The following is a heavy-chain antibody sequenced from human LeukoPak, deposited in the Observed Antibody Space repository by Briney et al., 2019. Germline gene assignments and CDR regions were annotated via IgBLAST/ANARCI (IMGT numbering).Heavy chain of an antibody. CDR3: AKPPPDSSSWLFDY. CDR2: ISGNGGST. V-gene: IGHV3-23*01. J-gene: IGHJ4*02. CDR1: GFTFSTYA. Sequence: GGSLRLSCAASGFTFSTYAMSWVRQAPGKGLEWVSTISGNGGSTYYADSVKGRFTIPRDNSKNTLYLQMNSLRAEDTAVYYCAKPPPDSSSWLFDYWGQGTLVTVSS. D-gene: IGHD6-13*01.